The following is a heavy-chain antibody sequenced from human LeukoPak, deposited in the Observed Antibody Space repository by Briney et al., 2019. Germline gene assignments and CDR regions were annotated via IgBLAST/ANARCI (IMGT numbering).Heavy chain of an antibody. CDR2: INPNSGGT. Sequence: ASVKVSCKASGYTFTGYYMHWVRQAPGQGLEWMGWINPNSGGTNYAQKFQGRVTMTRGTSISTAYMELSRLRSDDTAVYYCARGPRITMIVVVTPFDYWGQGTLGTVSS. D-gene: IGHD3-22*01. CDR3: ARGPRITMIVVVTPFDY. J-gene: IGHJ4*02. CDR1: GYTFTGYY. V-gene: IGHV1-2*02.